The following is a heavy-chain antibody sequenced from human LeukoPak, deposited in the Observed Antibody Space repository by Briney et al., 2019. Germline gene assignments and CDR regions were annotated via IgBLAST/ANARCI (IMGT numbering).Heavy chain of an antibody. CDR1: GFTFSSYG. Sequence: PGGSLRLSCAASGFTFSSYGMHWVRQAPGKGLEWVAVISYDGSNKYYADSVKGRFTISRDNSKNTLYLQMNSLRAEDTAVYYCARLPHSQRITMVRGVITFDYWGQGTLVTVSS. J-gene: IGHJ4*02. V-gene: IGHV3-30*03. CDR3: ARLPHSQRITMVRGVITFDY. D-gene: IGHD3-10*01. CDR2: ISYDGSNK.